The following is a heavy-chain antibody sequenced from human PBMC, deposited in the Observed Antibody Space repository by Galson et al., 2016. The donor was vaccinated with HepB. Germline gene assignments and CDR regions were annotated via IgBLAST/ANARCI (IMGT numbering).Heavy chain of an antibody. V-gene: IGHV3-23*01. CDR3: TMIAWSTSSGFGF. J-gene: IGHJ4*02. Sequence: SCAASGFTFSNYGMSWVRQAPGKGLEWVSAVSGSGDNTYYADSVKGRFTISRDNSRNTVYVQINSLRAEDTAIYYCTMIAWSTSSGFGFWGQGTRVTVSS. CDR2: VSGSGDNT. D-gene: IGHD3-22*01. CDR1: GFTFSNYG.